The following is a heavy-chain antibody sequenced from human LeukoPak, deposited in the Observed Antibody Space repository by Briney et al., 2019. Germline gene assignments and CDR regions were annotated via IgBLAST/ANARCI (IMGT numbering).Heavy chain of an antibody. Sequence: GGSLRLSCAASGFTFSSYSMNWVRQAPGKGLEWVSYISSSSSTIYYADSVKGRFTISRDNAKNSLYLQMNSLRAEDTAVYYCARERRGDPRYFDLWGRGTLVTVSS. J-gene: IGHJ2*01. CDR3: ARERRGDPRYFDL. V-gene: IGHV3-48*01. CDR1: GFTFSSYS. CDR2: ISSSSSTI.